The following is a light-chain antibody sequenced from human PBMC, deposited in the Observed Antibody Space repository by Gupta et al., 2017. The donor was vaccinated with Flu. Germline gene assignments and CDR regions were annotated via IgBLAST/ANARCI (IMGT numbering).Light chain of an antibody. CDR3: SSYRSKSYV. CDR1: TSDVGGYDY. V-gene: IGLV2-14*01. J-gene: IGLJ1*01. CDR2: EVS. Sequence: QSALTQPASVSGSPGQSITTSCTGTTSDVGGYDYVSWYQQYPGKAPKLIIFEVSGRPSGVSNRFSGSKSGNTASLTISGLQAEDEADYYCSSYRSKSYVFGTGTKVTVL.